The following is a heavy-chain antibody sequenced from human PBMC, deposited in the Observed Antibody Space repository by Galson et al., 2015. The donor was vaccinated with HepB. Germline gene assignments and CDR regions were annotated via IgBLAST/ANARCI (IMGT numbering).Heavy chain of an antibody. J-gene: IGHJ5*02. D-gene: IGHD3-3*01. V-gene: IGHV3-33*01. CDR1: GFTFSSYG. CDR3: ARGSYYDFWSGFNWFDP. Sequence: SLRLSCAASGFTFSSYGMHWVRQAPGKGLEWVAVIWYDGSNKYYADSVKGRFTISRDNSKNTLYLQMNSLRAEDTAVYYCARGSYYDFWSGFNWFDPWGQGSLVTVSS. CDR2: IWYDGSNK.